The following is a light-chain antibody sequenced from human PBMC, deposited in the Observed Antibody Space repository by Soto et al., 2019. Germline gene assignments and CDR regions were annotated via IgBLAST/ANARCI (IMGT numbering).Light chain of an antibody. V-gene: IGKV1-39*01. CDR2: AAS. J-gene: IGKJ5*01. Sequence: DIQMTQSPSSLSASVGDRVTITCRASQSISFYLNWYQQRPGKAHKVLIYAASNLQSGVPSRFRGSGSGTEFTLTINNLQPEDFATYYCQQSYSIPIPFGQGTRLEI. CDR1: QSISFY. CDR3: QQSYSIPIP.